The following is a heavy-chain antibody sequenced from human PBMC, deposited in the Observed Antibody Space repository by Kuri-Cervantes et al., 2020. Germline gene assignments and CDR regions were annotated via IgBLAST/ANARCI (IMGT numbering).Heavy chain of an antibody. J-gene: IGHJ3*02. Sequence: LRLSCTVSGGSISSGDYYWSWIRQPPGKGLQWIGYIYYSGSTYYNPSLKSRVTISIDKSKSQFSLKLSSVTAADTAVYYCARQNYYDSSGGGAFDIWGQGTMVTVSS. CDR2: IYYSGST. CDR1: GGSISSGDYY. D-gene: IGHD3-22*01. V-gene: IGHV4-30-4*08. CDR3: ARQNYYDSSGGGAFDI.